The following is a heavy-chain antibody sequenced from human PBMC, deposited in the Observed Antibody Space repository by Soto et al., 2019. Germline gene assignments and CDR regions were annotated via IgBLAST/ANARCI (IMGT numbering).Heavy chain of an antibody. CDR3: AIVLSCCGGGSCYSYYYYYGMDV. J-gene: IGHJ6*02. V-gene: IGHV3-23*01. CDR2: ISGSGGST. CDR1: GFTFSSYA. D-gene: IGHD2-15*01. Sequence: EVQLLESGGGLVQPGGSLRLSCAASGFTFSSYAMSWVRQAPGKGLEWVSAISGSGGSTYYADSVKGRFTISRDNSKNTLYLKMNSMGAEDTAVYYCAIVLSCCGGGSCYSYYYYYGMDVWGQGTTVTVSS.